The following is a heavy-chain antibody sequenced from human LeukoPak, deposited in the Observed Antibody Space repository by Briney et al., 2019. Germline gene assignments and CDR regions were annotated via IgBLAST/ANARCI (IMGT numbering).Heavy chain of an antibody. V-gene: IGHV3-33*01. CDR1: GFTFSSYG. CDR3: ARATPAGILTGYYFDY. D-gene: IGHD3-9*01. J-gene: IGHJ4*02. Sequence: PGRSLRLSCAAPGFTFSSYGMHWVRQAPGKGLEWVAVIWYDGSNKYYADSVKGRFTISRDNSKNTLYLQMNSLRAEDTAVYYCARATPAGILTGYYFDYWGQGTLVTVSS. CDR2: IWYDGSNK.